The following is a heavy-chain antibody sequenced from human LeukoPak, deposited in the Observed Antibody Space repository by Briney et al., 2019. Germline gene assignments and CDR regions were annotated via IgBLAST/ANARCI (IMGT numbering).Heavy chain of an antibody. CDR1: GGTFSSYA. V-gene: IGHV1-69*13. CDR3: ARDTDFWSGYYLFGY. Sequence: SVKVSCKASGGTFSSYAISWVRQAPGQGLEWMGGIIPIFGTANYAQKFQGRVTITADESTSTAYMELSSLRSEDTAVYYCARDTDFWSGYYLFGYWGQGTLVTVSS. J-gene: IGHJ4*02. CDR2: IIPIFGTA. D-gene: IGHD3-3*01.